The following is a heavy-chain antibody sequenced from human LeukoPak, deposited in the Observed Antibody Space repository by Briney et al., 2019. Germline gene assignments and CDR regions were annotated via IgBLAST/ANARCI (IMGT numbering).Heavy chain of an antibody. Sequence: GGPLRLSCAASGFTFSVYYMSWIREAPGEGLEGVSYISSSSSYINYADSVKGRFTISRDNAKNSLYLQMNSLRAEDTAVYCCARGQFGFDYWGQGTLVTVSS. J-gene: IGHJ4*02. V-gene: IGHV3-11*06. CDR2: ISSSSSYI. CDR1: GFTFSVYY. D-gene: IGHD3-16*01. CDR3: ARGQFGFDY.